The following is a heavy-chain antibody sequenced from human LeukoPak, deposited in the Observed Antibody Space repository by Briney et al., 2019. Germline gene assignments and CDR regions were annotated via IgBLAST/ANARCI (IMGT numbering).Heavy chain of an antibody. CDR2: IYHSGST. CDR1: GGSISSGGYS. Sequence: SETLSLTCAVSGGSISSGGYSWSWIRQPPGKGLEWIGYIYHSGSTYYNPSLKSRVTISVDRSKNQFSLKLSSVTAADTAVYYRARSAPYSGYEGPFDYWGQGTLVTVSS. V-gene: IGHV4-30-2*01. CDR3: ARSAPYSGYEGPFDY. D-gene: IGHD5-12*01. J-gene: IGHJ4*02.